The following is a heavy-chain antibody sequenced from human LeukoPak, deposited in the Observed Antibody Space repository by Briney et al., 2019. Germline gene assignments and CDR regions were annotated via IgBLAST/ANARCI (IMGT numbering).Heavy chain of an antibody. Sequence: PSETLSLTCTVSGGSISSYYWSWIRQPPGKGLGWIGYIYYSGSTNYNPSLKSRVTISVDTSKNQFSLKLSSVTAADTAVYYCARISQSSGYYYFDYWGQGTLVTVSS. V-gene: IGHV4-59*01. CDR1: GGSISSYY. J-gene: IGHJ4*02. CDR3: ARISQSSGYYYFDY. CDR2: IYYSGST. D-gene: IGHD3-22*01.